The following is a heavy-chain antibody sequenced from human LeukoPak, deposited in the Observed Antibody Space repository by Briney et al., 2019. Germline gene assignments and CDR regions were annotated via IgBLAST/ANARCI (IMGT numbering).Heavy chain of an antibody. J-gene: IGHJ5*02. CDR2: INHSGST. CDR3: ARGDRFRPTYCSGGSCYSWRWFDP. Sequence: SETLSLTCAVYGGSFSGYYWSWVRQPPGKGLEWIGEINHSGSTNYNPSLKSRVTISVDTSKNQFSLKLSSVTAADTAVYYCARGDRFRPTYCSGGSCYSWRWFDPWGQGTLVTVSS. V-gene: IGHV4-34*01. D-gene: IGHD2-15*01. CDR1: GGSFSGYY.